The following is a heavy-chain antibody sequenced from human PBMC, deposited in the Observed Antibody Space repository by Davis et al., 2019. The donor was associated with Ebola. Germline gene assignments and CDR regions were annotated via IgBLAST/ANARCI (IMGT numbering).Heavy chain of an antibody. CDR2: IIPILGIA. CDR1: GGTFSSYA. D-gene: IGHD3-22*01. J-gene: IGHJ4*02. V-gene: IGHV1-69*04. Sequence: SVKVSCKASGGTFSSYAISWVRQAPGQGLEWMGRIIPILGIANYAQKFQGRLTITADKSTSTAYMELSSLRSEDTAVYYCARDQIVVVRALFDYWGQGTLVTVSS. CDR3: ARDQIVVVRALFDY.